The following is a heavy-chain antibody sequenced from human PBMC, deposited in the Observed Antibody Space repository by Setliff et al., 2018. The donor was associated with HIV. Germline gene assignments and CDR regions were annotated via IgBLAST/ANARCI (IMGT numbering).Heavy chain of an antibody. V-gene: IGHV4-61*09. D-gene: IGHD2-21*01. CDR3: ARGRLMGSSVLFFAF. J-gene: IGHJ4*02. CDR2: VYSRGNT. Sequence: SETLSLTCDVSGDSFTTTSHSWAWLRQPAGRGLEWIGHVYSRGNTDYNPSLASRVSILMSTSEIQFSLTLNPVTAADTAKYYCARGRLMGSSVLFFAFWGQGILVTVSS. CDR1: GDSFTTTSHS.